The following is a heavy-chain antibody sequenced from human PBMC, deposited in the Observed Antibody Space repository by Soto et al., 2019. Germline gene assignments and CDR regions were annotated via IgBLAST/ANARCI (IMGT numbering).Heavy chain of an antibody. CDR2: ISSSSSHI. J-gene: IGHJ3*02. V-gene: IGHV3-21*02. CDR3: ARDQDAFDI. CDR1: GFTFSYYS. Sequence: EVQLVESGGGLVKPGGSLRLSCAASGFTFSYYSMIWVRQAPGKGLEWVSCISSSSSHIYYADSVKGRFTISRDNAKNSLYLQMNSLRAEDTAVYYRARDQDAFDIWGQGTMVTVSS.